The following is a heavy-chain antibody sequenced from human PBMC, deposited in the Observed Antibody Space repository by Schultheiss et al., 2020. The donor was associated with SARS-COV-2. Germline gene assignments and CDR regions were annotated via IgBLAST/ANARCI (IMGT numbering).Heavy chain of an antibody. CDR2: IYYSGST. V-gene: IGHV4-59*06. CDR1: GGSISSYY. J-gene: IGHJ6*03. CDR3: ARVSSSDYYYYYMDV. Sequence: SETLSLTCTVPGGSISSYYWSWIRQPPGKGLEWIGYIYYSGSTYYNPSLKSRVTISVDTSKNQFSLKLSSVIAADTAVYYCARVSSSDYYYYYMDVWGKGTTVTVSS. D-gene: IGHD6-6*01.